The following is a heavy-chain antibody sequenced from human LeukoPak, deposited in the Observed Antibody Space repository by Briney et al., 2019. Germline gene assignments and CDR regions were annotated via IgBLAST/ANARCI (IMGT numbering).Heavy chain of an antibody. CDR1: RFTFSSYW. CDR3: ARDARVVLDY. Sequence: GGSLRLSCAASRFTFSSYWMSWVRQAPGKGLEWVANVQQDGSEKYYVDSVKGRFTISRDNAKNSLYLQMNSLRAEDTAVYYCARDARVVLDYWGQGTLVTVSS. V-gene: IGHV3-7*01. CDR2: VQQDGSEK. D-gene: IGHD2-2*01. J-gene: IGHJ4*02.